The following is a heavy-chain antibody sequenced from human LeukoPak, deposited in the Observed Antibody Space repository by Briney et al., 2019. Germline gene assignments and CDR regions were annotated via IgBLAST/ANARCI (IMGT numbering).Heavy chain of an antibody. J-gene: IGHJ4*02. D-gene: IGHD1-26*01. CDR3: TTDYRFWSYRYYFDY. V-gene: IGHV3-15*01. Sequence: GGSLRLSCAASGFTFSNAWMSWVRQAPGKGLEWVGRIKSKTDGGTTDYAAPVKGRFTISRDDSKNTLYLQMDSLKTEDTAVYYCTTDYRFWSYRYYFDYWGQGTLVTVSS. CDR2: IKSKTDGGTT. CDR1: GFTFSNAW.